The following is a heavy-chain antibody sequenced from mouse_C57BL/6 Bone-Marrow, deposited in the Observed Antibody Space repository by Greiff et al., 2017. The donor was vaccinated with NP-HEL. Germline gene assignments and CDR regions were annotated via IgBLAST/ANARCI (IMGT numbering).Heavy chain of an antibody. CDR1: GFTFSSYG. CDR2: ISSGGSYT. Sequence: EVQVVESGGDLVKPGGSLKLSCAASGFTFSSYGMSWVRQTPDKRLEWVATISSGGSYTYYPDSVKGRFTISRDNAKNTLYLQMSSLKSEDTAMYYCARPPYYGSSYAWYFDVWGTGTTVTVSS. CDR3: ARPPYYGSSYAWYFDV. V-gene: IGHV5-6*01. J-gene: IGHJ1*03. D-gene: IGHD1-1*01.